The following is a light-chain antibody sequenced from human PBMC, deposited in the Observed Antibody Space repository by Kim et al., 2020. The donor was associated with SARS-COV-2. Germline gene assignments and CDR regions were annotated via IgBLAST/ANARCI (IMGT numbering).Light chain of an antibody. CDR2: EDS. Sequence: GTPGQTAYITYTGHKLEDKSTYWYQQKPVQSPVLVIYEDSKRPSGRPERFSGSNSGDTATLTISGTQAVDEADYYFQAWDGSTGMFGGGTQLTVL. CDR3: QAWDGSTGM. J-gene: IGLJ3*02. V-gene: IGLV3-1*01. CDR1: KLEDKS.